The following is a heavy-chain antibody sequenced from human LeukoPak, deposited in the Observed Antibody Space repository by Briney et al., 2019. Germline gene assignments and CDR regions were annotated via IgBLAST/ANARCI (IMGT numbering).Heavy chain of an antibody. CDR2: IYSSGST. D-gene: IGHD3-3*01. CDR1: GESISSYY. Sequence: PSETLSLTCNVSGESISSYYWSWIRQPPGKGLEWIGRIYSSGSTSCNPSLKSRVTISVDKSKNQFSLKLSSVTAADTAVYYCARAQGDYDFWSGLGYYMDVWGKGTTVTVSS. J-gene: IGHJ6*03. V-gene: IGHV4-4*07. CDR3: ARAQGDYDFWSGLGYYMDV.